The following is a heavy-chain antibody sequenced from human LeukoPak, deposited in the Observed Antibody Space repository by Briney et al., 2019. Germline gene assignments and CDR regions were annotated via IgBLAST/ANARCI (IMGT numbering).Heavy chain of an antibody. J-gene: IGHJ4*02. D-gene: IGHD5-12*01. CDR1: GFTFHQYA. V-gene: IGHV3-9*01. CDR2: ISRNSGSI. Sequence: GGSLRLSCAASGFTFHQYAIHWVRQVPGKGLEWVSGISRNSGSIGYADSVRGRFTISRDNAKNSVYLQMNSLRAEDTALYYCAKDKAPLYSGYDWDLDFWGQGTLVIVSS. CDR3: AKDKAPLYSGYDWDLDF.